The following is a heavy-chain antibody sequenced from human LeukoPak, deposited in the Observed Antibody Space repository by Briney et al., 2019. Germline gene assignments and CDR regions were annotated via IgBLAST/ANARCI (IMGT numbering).Heavy chain of an antibody. Sequence: GGSLRLSRAASGFTFSTYNMNWVRQAPGKGLEWVSYISKTSSSIYYADSVKGRFTISRDNAKNSLYLQMNSLRAEDTAVYYCASSGDYYMGYWGQGTLVTVSS. V-gene: IGHV3-48*01. CDR2: ISKTSSSI. J-gene: IGHJ4*02. CDR3: ASSGDYYMGY. D-gene: IGHD1-26*01. CDR1: GFTFSTYN.